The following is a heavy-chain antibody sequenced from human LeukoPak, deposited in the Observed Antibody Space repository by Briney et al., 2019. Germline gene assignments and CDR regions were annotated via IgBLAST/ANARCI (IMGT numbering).Heavy chain of an antibody. J-gene: IGHJ4*02. V-gene: IGHV1-69*13. D-gene: IGHD3-22*01. CDR1: GGTFSSYA. CDR3: ASELYYDSSGYYPY. CDR2: IIPIFGTA. Sequence: RASVKVSCKASGGTFSSYAISWVRQAPGQGLEWMGGIIPIFGTANYAQKFQGRVTITADESTSTAYMELSSLRSEDTAVYYCASELYYDSSGYYPYWGQGTLVTVSS.